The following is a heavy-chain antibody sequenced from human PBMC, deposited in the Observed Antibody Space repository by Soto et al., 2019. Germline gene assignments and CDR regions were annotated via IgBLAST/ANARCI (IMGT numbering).Heavy chain of an antibody. CDR1: GDSISSGRYY. CDR3: ARGFSTDCDW. J-gene: IGHJ5*01. CDR2: IYYSGTA. Sequence: SETLSLTCNVSGDSISSGRYYWSWIRQHPEKGLEWIGYIYYSGTAQYSPSFKSRITMSVDTSKSQFSLKMTSLTAADTAIYYCARGFSTDCDW. V-gene: IGHV4-31*03. D-gene: IGHD2-21*01.